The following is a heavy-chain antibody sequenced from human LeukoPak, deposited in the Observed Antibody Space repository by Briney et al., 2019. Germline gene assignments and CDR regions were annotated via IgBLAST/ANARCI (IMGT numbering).Heavy chain of an antibody. Sequence: GGSLRLSCAASGFTFSNAWMSWVRQAPGKGLEWVGRIKSKTDGGTTDYAAPVKGRFTISRDDSKNTLYLQMNSLKTEDTAVYYCTTDPGDIGGNGLSSGYWGQETLVTVSS. CDR3: TTDPGDIGGNGLSSGY. CDR2: IKSKTDGGTT. J-gene: IGHJ4*02. V-gene: IGHV3-15*01. D-gene: IGHD4-23*01. CDR1: GFTFSNAW.